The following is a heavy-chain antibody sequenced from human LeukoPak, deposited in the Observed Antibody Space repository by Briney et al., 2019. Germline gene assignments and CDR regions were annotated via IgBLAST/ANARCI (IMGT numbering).Heavy chain of an antibody. V-gene: IGHV4-61*02. CDR2: IYPAGFT. CDR1: GAPVNTGPNF. D-gene: IGHD6-25*01. CDR3: AKATPTSRQDVLHWHLDL. Sequence: PSETLSLTCSVSGAPVNTGPNFWTWVRQPAGKGLVWIGRIYPAGFTDYNPSLKSRVAISLDQSTNQVSLQVTSVTAADTATYYCAKATPTSRQDVLHWHLDLWGRGTLVIVSS. J-gene: IGHJ2*01.